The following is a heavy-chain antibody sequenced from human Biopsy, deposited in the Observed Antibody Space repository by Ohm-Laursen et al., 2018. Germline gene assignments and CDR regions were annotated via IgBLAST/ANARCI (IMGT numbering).Heavy chain of an antibody. J-gene: IGHJ4*02. CDR3: AKLGHMVRGVTPDDF. V-gene: IGHV4-59*08. CDR1: YGSISGHF. D-gene: IGHD3-10*01. CDR2: VYYNGNT. Sequence: SETLSLTCAVTYGSISGHFWSWIRQAPGKGLEWIGYVYYNGNTNYSPSLKSRATISLDTSKDRFSLKLTSVTAADTAVYYCAKLGHMVRGVTPDDFWGQGTLVIVSS.